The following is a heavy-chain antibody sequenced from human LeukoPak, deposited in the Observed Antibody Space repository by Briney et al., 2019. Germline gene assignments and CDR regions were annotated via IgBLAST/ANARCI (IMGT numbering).Heavy chain of an antibody. V-gene: IGHV3-7*05. CDR1: GFTFGTYW. CDR3: ARALVGATD. CDR2: IKQDGSAK. J-gene: IGHJ4*02. Sequence: GGSLRLSCTASGFTFGTYWMSWVRQAPGKGLEWVANIKQDGSAKHYVDSVKGRFTISRDNAKNSLYLQMNSLRAEDTAIYYCARALVGATDWGQGTLVTVSS. D-gene: IGHD1-26*01.